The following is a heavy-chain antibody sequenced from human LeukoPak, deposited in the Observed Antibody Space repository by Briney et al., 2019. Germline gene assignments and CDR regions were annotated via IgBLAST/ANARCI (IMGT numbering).Heavy chain of an antibody. CDR1: GGSISSYY. D-gene: IGHD3-10*01. CDR2: IYYSGST. V-gene: IGHV4-59*01. J-gene: IGHJ4*02. Sequence: PSETLSLTCTVSGGSISSYYWSWIRQPPGKGLEWIGYIYYSGSTNYNPSLKSRVTISVDTSKNQFSLKLSSVTAADTAAYYCARASITMVRGVDYWGQGTLVTVSS. CDR3: ARASITMVRGVDY.